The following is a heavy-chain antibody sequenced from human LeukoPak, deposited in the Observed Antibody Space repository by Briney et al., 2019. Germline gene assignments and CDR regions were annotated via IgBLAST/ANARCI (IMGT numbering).Heavy chain of an antibody. J-gene: IGHJ4*02. CDR2: VNPSSGGT. CDR3: ARGRRILVGDTNAGDFFDF. Sequence: ASVKVSCKASGYTFTDYYIHWVRQAPGQGLEWMGWVNPSSGGTYYAQKFQGRVTMTRDTSISTAFIQLSRLRSDDTAVYYCARGRRILVGDTNAGDFFDFWGQGTLVTVSS. D-gene: IGHD1-26*01. CDR1: GYTFTDYY. V-gene: IGHV1-2*02.